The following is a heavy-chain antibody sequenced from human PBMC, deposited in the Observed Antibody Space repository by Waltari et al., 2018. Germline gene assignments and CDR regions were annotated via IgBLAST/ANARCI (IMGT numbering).Heavy chain of an antibody. CDR2: SSFDGYNK. CDR1: GFSFSASG. V-gene: IGHV3-30*18. Sequence: HVQIVESGGAVVQPGRSLRLSCAASGFSFSASGMHWVRQAPGMGVEWGALSSFDGYNKCYVDSVQGRFTISRDNSKNLMYLEMRDLRSEDTATYYCAKETQSDGNAGLEFWGQGTVVTVSS. J-gene: IGHJ4*02. CDR3: AKETQSDGNAGLEF. D-gene: IGHD1-1*01.